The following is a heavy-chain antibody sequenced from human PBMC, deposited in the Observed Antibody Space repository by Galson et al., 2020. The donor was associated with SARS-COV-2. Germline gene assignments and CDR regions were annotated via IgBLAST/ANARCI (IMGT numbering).Heavy chain of an antibody. D-gene: IGHD2-2*01. V-gene: IGHV3-23*01. CDR2: ISGRGDKT. J-gene: IGHJ6*03. Sequence: GGSLRLSCAASRFNFGDYAMTWVRQPPGKGLQWVSAISGRGDKTFYGDLGNGRFTISRDNSKRMLFLEMHDLSAEDTAVYYCASFPTNCFNLPCTDYYYFYMDVWGKGTTVTVSS. CDR1: RFNFGDYA. CDR3: ASFPTNCFNLPCTDYYYFYMDV.